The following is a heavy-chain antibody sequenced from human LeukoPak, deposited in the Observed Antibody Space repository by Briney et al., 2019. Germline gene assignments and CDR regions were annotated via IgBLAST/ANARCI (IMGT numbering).Heavy chain of an antibody. CDR1: AGTFSSYA. V-gene: IGHV1-69*06. J-gene: IGHJ3*02. Sequence: SVRVSCKASAGTFSSYATSWVRQAPGQGLEWMGGIIPIYGTAEYTHKFQGRVTITADKSTSTAYMELSSLTSEDTAVYYCAKPVVAGRNSYTFDMWGQGTMVTVSS. CDR2: IIPIYGTA. D-gene: IGHD2-15*01. CDR3: AKPVVAGRNSYTFDM.